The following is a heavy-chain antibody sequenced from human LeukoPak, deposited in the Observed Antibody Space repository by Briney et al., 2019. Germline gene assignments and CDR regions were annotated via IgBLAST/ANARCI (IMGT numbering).Heavy chain of an antibody. D-gene: IGHD3-10*01. J-gene: IGHJ5*02. CDR2: ISGSGGST. CDR3: AKDPSLLWFGESGNNWFDP. V-gene: IGHV3-23*01. Sequence: GGSLRLSCAASGFTFSSYAMSWVRQAPGKGLEWVSAISGSGGSTYYADSVKGRFTISRDNSKNTLYLQMNSLRAEDTAVYYCAKDPSLLWFGESGNNWFDPWGQGTLVTVSS. CDR1: GFTFSSYA.